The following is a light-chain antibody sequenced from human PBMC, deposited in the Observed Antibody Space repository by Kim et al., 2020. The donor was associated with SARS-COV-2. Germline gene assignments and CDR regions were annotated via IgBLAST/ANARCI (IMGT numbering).Light chain of an antibody. CDR2: GAS. J-gene: IGKJ1*01. CDR3: QQYGSSPRT. CDR1: QSVTSSY. V-gene: IGKV3-20*01. Sequence: PGERATLSCRASQSVTSSYLAWYQQKPGQSPRLLIYGASSRATGIPDRFSGSGSGTDFTLTISRLEPEDFAVYYCQQYGSSPRTFGQGTKVDIK.